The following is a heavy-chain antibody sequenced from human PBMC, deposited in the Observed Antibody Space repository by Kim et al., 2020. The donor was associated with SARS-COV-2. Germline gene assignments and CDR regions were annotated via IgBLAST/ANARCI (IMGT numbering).Heavy chain of an antibody. CDR2: T. V-gene: IGHV3-11*05. Sequence: TNYADYVKGRFTRSRDNAKNSLYLQMNSLRAEDTAVYYCARGHYYYGMDVWGQGTTVTVSS. J-gene: IGHJ6*02. CDR3: ARGHYYYGMDV.